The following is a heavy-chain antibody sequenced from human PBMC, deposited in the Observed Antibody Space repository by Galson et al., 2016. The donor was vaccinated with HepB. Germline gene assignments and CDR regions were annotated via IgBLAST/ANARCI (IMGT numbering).Heavy chain of an antibody. CDR3: ARDRRGTCTGGRCYYYGMDV. CDR1: GDSVSNKSAT. J-gene: IGHJ6*02. Sequence: CAISGDSVSNKSATWNWIRQSPSRGLEWLGRTHYTSKWYNDYAEYVKSRIIINPDTPKNQFSLQLNSVTPEDTAVYFCARDRRGTCTGGRCYYYGMDVWGQGTTVTVSS. CDR2: THYTSKWYN. D-gene: IGHD2-8*02. V-gene: IGHV6-1*01.